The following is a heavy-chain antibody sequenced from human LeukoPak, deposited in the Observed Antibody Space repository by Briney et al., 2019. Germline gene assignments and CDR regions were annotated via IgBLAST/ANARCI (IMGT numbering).Heavy chain of an antibody. CDR3: ATSPVTTWWFDP. CDR2: IYTSGTI. Sequence: SETLSLTCTVSGGSISSYYWSWIRQPAGTALEWIGRIYTSGTITYNPSLKSRVTISVDTSKNQFSLKLSSVTASDTAVYYCATSPVTTWWFDPWGQGTLVTVSS. J-gene: IGHJ5*02. CDR1: GGSISSYY. V-gene: IGHV4-4*07. D-gene: IGHD4-17*01.